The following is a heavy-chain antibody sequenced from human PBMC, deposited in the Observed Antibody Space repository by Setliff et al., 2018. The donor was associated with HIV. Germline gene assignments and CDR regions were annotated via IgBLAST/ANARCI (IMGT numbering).Heavy chain of an antibody. V-gene: IGHV1-8*01. Sequence: ASVKVSCKASGYTFTSKHINWVRQATGQGLEWLGWMDPSSAATGYAQKFQGRVTLTRDTSINTAYMELSSLTSDDTAVYYCARIGGDMRRAFDIWGQGTMVTVSS. CDR3: ARIGGDMRRAFDI. D-gene: IGHD2-15*01. CDR2: MDPSSAAT. CDR1: GYTFTSKH. J-gene: IGHJ3*02.